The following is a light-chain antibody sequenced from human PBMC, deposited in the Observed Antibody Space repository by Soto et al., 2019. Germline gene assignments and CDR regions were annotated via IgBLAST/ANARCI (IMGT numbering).Light chain of an antibody. CDR3: HQKVTSPWA. V-gene: IGKV3-20*01. J-gene: IGKJ1*01. CDR2: GAS. CDR1: QSVSSSF. Sequence: EIVLTQSPGTLSLSPGERATLSCRASQSVSSSFLAWYQQKPGQAPRLLIYGASNRATGIPDRFSGSGSGTHFTLTFTRREPKDFPVYYCHQKVTSPWAFGQGTKVPIE.